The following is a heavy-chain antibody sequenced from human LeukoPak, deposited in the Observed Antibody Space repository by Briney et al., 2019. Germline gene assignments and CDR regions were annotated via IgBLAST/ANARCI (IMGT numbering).Heavy chain of an antibody. CDR2: IKQDGSEK. CDR3: AKDESAARPYYFDY. Sequence: GGSLRLSCAASGFTFSSYWMIWVRQAPGKGLEWVANIKQDGSEKYYVDSVKGRFTFSRDNSKNTLYLQMNSLRTEDTAVYYCAKDESAARPYYFDYWGQGTLVTVSS. J-gene: IGHJ4*02. CDR1: GFTFSSYW. V-gene: IGHV3-7*01. D-gene: IGHD6-6*01.